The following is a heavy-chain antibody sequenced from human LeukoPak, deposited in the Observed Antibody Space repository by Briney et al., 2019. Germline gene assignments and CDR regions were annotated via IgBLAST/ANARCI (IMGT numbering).Heavy chain of an antibody. CDR1: GFTFSSYG. CDR2: IRYDGSNK. CDR3: AKDDGSSTSWAFDY. J-gene: IGHJ4*02. D-gene: IGHD2-2*01. Sequence: PGGSLRLSCAASGFTFSSYGMHWVRQAPGKGLEWAAFIRYDGSNKYYADSVKGRFTISRDNSKNTLYLQMNSLRAEDTAVYYCAKDDGSSTSWAFDYWGQGTLVTVSS. V-gene: IGHV3-30*02.